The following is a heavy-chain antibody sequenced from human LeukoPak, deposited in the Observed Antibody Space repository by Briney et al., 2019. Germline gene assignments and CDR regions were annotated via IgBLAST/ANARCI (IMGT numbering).Heavy chain of an antibody. V-gene: IGHV4-39*01. D-gene: IGHD3-3*01. CDR3: ARQGVAGDFWSGMGFDP. Sequence: PSKTLSLTCTVSGGSIICSSYYRCWIRPPPQNRLSRIGSIYYSGSTYYNPSLKSRVTISVDTSKNQFSLKLSSVTAADTAVYYCARQGVAGDFWSGMGFDPWGRGTLVTVPS. CDR1: GGSIICSSYY. J-gene: IGHJ5*02. CDR2: IYYSGST.